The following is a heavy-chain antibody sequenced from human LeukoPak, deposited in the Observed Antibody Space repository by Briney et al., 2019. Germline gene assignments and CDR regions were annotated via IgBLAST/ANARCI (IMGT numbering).Heavy chain of an antibody. V-gene: IGHV3-30*02. J-gene: IGHJ3*02. CDR3: AKDYIAAAGPDAFDI. Sequence: GGSLRLSCAASGFTFSSYGMHWVRQAPGKGLEWVAFIRYDGSNKYYADSVKGRFTISRDNSKNTLYLQMNSLRAEDTAVYYCAKDYIAAAGPDAFDIWGQGTMVTVSS. CDR1: GFTFSSYG. D-gene: IGHD6-13*01. CDR2: IRYDGSNK.